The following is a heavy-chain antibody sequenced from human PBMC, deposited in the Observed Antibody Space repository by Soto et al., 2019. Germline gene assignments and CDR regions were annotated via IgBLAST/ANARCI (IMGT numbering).Heavy chain of an antibody. J-gene: IGHJ4*02. CDR3: ARESFLGGYTPSY. Sequence: ASVKVSCKASGYTFTSYYLHWVRQAPGQGLEWMGIINPNGGSTSYGQKFQGRVTLTRDTSTSTVYMELSSLRSEDTAVYYCARESFLGGYTPSYWGQGTLVTVSS. D-gene: IGHD5-12*01. V-gene: IGHV1-46*01. CDR1: GYTFTSYY. CDR2: INPNGGST.